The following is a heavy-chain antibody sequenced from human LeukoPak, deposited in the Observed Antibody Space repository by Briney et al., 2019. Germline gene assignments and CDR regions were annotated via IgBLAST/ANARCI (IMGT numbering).Heavy chain of an antibody. D-gene: IGHD2-21*02. Sequence: SETLSLTCTVSDGSITSDSWSWIRQPPGKGLEWIGYIYRNGNTNYKPSLKSRVTMSVDTSKNHFSLKLTSVTAADTAVYYCARDNRITAVTAYDFWGQGILVTVPS. CDR3: ARDNRITAVTAYDF. CDR1: DGSITSDS. V-gene: IGHV4-59*01. J-gene: IGHJ4*02. CDR2: IYRNGNT.